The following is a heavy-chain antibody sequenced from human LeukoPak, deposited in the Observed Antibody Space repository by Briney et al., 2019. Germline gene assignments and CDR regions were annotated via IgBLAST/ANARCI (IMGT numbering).Heavy chain of an antibody. CDR3: AREGENYDYVWGSYRYDNWFDP. CDR1: GGSISSGSYY. D-gene: IGHD3-16*02. V-gene: IGHV4-61*02. CDR2: IYTSGST. J-gene: IGHJ5*02. Sequence: PSETLSLTCTVSGGSISSGSYYWSWIRQPAGKGLEWIGRIYTSGSTNYNPSLKSRVTMSVDTSKNQFTLKLSSVTAADTAVYYCAREGENYDYVWGSYRYDNWFDPWGQGTLVTVSS.